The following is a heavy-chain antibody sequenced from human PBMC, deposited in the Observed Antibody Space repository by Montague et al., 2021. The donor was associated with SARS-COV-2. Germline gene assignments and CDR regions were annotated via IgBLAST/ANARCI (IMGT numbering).Heavy chain of an antibody. CDR2: IYYSGST. CDR1: GGSISSSSYY. V-gene: IGHV4-39*01. Sequence: SETLSLTCTVSGGSISSSSYYWGWIRQPPGKGLEWIGSIYYSGSTYYNPSLKSRVTISVDTSKNQVSLKLTSVTAADTAVFYCARSTVTNSPFGFSNKLRSRYNGMDVWGQGTTVTVSS. CDR3: ARSTVTNSPFGFSNKLRSRYNGMDV. J-gene: IGHJ6*02. D-gene: IGHD4-17*01.